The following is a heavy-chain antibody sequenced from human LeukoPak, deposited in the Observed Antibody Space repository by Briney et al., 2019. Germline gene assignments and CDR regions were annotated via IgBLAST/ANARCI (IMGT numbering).Heavy chain of an antibody. CDR3: AREARMDDAFDT. J-gene: IGHJ3*02. V-gene: IGHV3-21*01. D-gene: IGHD2-8*01. CDR2: ISSSSSYI. Sequence: GGSLRLSCAASGFTFSSYSMNWVRQAPGKGLEWVSSISSSSSYIYYADLVKGRFTISRDNAKNSLYLQMNSLRAEDTAVYYCAREARMDDAFDTWGQGTMVTVSS. CDR1: GFTFSSYS.